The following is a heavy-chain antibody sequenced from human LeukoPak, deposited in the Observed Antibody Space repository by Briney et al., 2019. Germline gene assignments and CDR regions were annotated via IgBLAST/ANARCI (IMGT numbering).Heavy chain of an antibody. CDR3: AREDAYNADFDF. J-gene: IGHJ4*02. CDR2: IKQDGSVK. V-gene: IGHV3-7*01. D-gene: IGHD5-24*01. Sequence: GGSLRLSCAVSGFTFSNYAMSWVRQAPGKGLEWVANIKQDGSVKYYVDSVKGRFAISRDNAKNSLYLQMNSLRAEDTAVYYCAREDAYNADFDFWGQGTLVTVSS. CDR1: GFTFSNYA.